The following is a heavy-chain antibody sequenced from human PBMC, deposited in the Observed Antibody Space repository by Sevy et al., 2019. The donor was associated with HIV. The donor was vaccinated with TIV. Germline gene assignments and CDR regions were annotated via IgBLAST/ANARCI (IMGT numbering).Heavy chain of an antibody. D-gene: IGHD3-22*01. CDR2: IYTGGST. V-gene: IGHV3-53*01. Sequence: GGSLRLSCAASGFTVSSNYMTWVRQAPGKGLEWVSVIYTGGSTYYVESVKGRFTISRDNSKNTVYLRMNSLRAEDTAVYYCARGSTYYYDDSGYSTRGDAFDIWGQGTMVTVSS. CDR1: GFTVSSNY. CDR3: ARGSTYYYDDSGYSTRGDAFDI. J-gene: IGHJ3*02.